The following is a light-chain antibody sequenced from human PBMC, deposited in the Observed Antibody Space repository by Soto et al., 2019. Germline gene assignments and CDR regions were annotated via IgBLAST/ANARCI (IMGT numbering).Light chain of an antibody. V-gene: IGKV3-15*01. CDR3: QQYNIWPQT. CDR2: GAS. CDR1: QSLRSS. Sequence: VMTQSPATLSVSPGERATPSCRASQSLRSSLAWYQQKPGQAPRLLIYGASTRATGIPARFSGSGSGTEFTLTISSLQSEDFAVYFCQQYNIWPQTFGQGTKVEIK. J-gene: IGKJ1*01.